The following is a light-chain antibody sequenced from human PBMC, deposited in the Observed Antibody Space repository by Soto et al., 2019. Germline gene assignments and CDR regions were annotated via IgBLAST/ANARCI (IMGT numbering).Light chain of an antibody. CDR1: QSVISTY. V-gene: IGKV3-20*01. J-gene: IGKJ1*01. CDR2: GAS. Sequence: EIVLTQSPGTLSLSPGERATLSCRASQSVISTYLAWYQQKPGQAPRLLIYGASSRATGIPEMFSGSGSGTDFTLTISRLEPEDFVVHYCQQYRDSLGTFGQGTKVEI. CDR3: QQYRDSLGT.